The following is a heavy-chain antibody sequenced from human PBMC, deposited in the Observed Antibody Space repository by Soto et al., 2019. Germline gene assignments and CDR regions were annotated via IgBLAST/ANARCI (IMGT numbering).Heavy chain of an antibody. V-gene: IGHV3-23*01. J-gene: IGHJ4*02. CDR3: AKENGYSSSWFEFDY. Sequence: TGGSLRLSCASSGFTFATYTMNWVRQAPGKGLEWVSGIYGSGGSTYYADSVKGRFTISRDNSKNTLYLQMNSLRAEDTAVYYCAKENGYSSSWFEFDYWGQGTLVTVSS. D-gene: IGHD6-13*01. CDR1: GFTFATYT. CDR2: IYGSGGST.